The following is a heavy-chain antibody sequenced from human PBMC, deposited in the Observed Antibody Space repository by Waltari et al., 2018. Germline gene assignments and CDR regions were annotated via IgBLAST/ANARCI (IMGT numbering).Heavy chain of an antibody. CDR3: ARDLSGYDFYGMDV. V-gene: IGHV1-2*02. CDR1: GYSFTAYY. Sequence: QVQLVQSGAEVKKPGASVKVSCKASGYSFTAYYIHWMRQAPGQGLEWMGWINPNSGGTKYEQKFQGRVTMTRDTSISTVYMEVSRLRSDDTAVYYCARDLSGYDFYGMDVWGQGTTVTVSS. D-gene: IGHD5-12*01. J-gene: IGHJ6*02. CDR2: INPNSGGT.